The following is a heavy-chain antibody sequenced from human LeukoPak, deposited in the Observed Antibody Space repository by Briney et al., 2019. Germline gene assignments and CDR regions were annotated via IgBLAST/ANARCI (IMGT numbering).Heavy chain of an antibody. V-gene: IGHV4-34*01. CDR3: ARGHGSGSXGPSGYYFDY. D-gene: IGHD5-18*01. J-gene: IGHJ4*02. Sequence: SETLSLTCAVYGGSFSGYYWSWIRQPPGKGLEWIGEINHSGSTNYNPSLKSRVTISVDTSKNQFSLKLSSVTAADTAVYYCARGHGSGSXGPSGYYFDYWGQGTLVTV. CDR1: GGSFSGYY. CDR2: INHSGST.